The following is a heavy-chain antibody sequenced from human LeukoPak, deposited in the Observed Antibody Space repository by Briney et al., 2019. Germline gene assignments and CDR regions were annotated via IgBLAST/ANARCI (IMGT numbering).Heavy chain of an antibody. V-gene: IGHV4-38-2*02. D-gene: IGHD5-24*01. J-gene: IGHJ4*02. CDR2: IYHSGST. CDR3: ARDRGRDGYFD. CDR1: GYSISSGYY. Sequence: SETLSLTCTVSGYSISSGYYWGWIRQPPGKGLEWIGSIYHSGSTYYNPSLKSRVTISVDTSKNQFSLKLSSVTAADTAVYYCARDRGRDGYFDWGQGTLVTVSS.